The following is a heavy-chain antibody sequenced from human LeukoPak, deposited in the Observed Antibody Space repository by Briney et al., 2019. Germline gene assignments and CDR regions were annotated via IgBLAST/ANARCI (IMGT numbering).Heavy chain of an antibody. Sequence: PSETLSLTCSVSGASFSRYYWSWIRQPPGKGLEWIGYVHYSGATNYNPSVKSRVDISVDLSKNQFSLMLSSVTAADTALYYCARSGGLASHSLFDPWGQGILVTVSS. J-gene: IGHJ5*02. V-gene: IGHV4-59*08. D-gene: IGHD6-13*01. CDR2: VHYSGAT. CDR1: GASFSRYY. CDR3: ARSGGLASHSLFDP.